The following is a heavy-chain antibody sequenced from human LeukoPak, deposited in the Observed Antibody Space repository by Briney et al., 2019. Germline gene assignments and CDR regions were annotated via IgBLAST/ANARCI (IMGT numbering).Heavy chain of an antibody. Sequence: GGSLRLSCAASGFTFSSYDMNWVRQAPGKGLEWISYISSSGSNIYYADSVKGRFTISRDNAKNSLYLQMNSLRDEDTAVYYCARATYYYDSSTYDYYYYYMDVWGKGTTVTVSS. CDR2: ISSSGSNI. J-gene: IGHJ6*03. D-gene: IGHD3-22*01. CDR3: ARATYYYDSSTYDYYYYYMDV. CDR1: GFTFSSYD. V-gene: IGHV3-48*03.